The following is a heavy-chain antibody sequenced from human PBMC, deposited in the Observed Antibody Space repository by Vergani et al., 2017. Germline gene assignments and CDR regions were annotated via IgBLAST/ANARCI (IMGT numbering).Heavy chain of an antibody. CDR1: GGSFSGYY. Sequence: QVQLQQWGAGLLKPSETLSLTCAVYGGSFSGYYWSWIRQPPGKGLEWIGEINHSGSTNYNPSLKSRVTISVDTSKNQFSLKLSSVTAADTAVYYCARHGGRYFDGSMDVWGQGTTVTVSS. J-gene: IGHJ6*02. D-gene: IGHD3-9*01. CDR3: ARHGGRYFDGSMDV. V-gene: IGHV4-34*01. CDR2: INHSGST.